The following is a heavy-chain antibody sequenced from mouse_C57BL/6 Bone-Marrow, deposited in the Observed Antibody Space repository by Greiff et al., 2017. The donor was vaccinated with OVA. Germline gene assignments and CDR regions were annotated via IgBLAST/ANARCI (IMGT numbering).Heavy chain of an antibody. D-gene: IGHD4-1*01. CDR2: SRNKANDYTT. CDR3: ERDVNWGRFAY. CDR1: GFTFSDFY. Sequence: EVKLMESGGGLVQSGRSLRLSCATSGFTFSDFYMEWVRQAPGKGLEWIAASRNKANDYTTEYSASVKGRFIVSRDTSQSILYLQMNALRAEDTAIYYCERDVNWGRFAYWGQGTLVTVSA. V-gene: IGHV7-1*01. J-gene: IGHJ3*01.